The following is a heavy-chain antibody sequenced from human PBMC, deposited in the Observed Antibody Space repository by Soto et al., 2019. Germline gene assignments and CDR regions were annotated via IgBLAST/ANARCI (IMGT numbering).Heavy chain of an antibody. V-gene: IGHV3-33*01. D-gene: IGHD7-27*01. J-gene: IGHJ4*02. CDR2: IWYDGSNT. CDR3: VRDLLGSGGHFDY. CDR1: GFIFSSFG. Sequence: GGSLRLSCAASGFIFSSFGMHWVRQAPGKGLEWVAHIWYDGSNTYYADSVKGRLTISRDNSRNTVYLQMNSLRAEDTAVYHCVRDLLGSGGHFDYWGQGTPVTVS.